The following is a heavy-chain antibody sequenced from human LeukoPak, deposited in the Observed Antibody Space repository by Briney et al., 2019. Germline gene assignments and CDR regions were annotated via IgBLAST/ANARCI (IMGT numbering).Heavy chain of an antibody. CDR3: ASLGYCSGGSCYRDWFDP. J-gene: IGHJ5*02. D-gene: IGHD2-15*01. Sequence: PSDTLSLTSTVSRGSITSGDYYSSWIRHPPGNGLEWIGYIYYSGSTYYKPSLKSRVTISVDTSKNQFSLKLSSVTAADTAVYYCASLGYCSGGSCYRDWFDPWGQGTLVTVSS. CDR1: RGSITSGDYY. CDR2: IYYSGST. V-gene: IGHV4-30-4*02.